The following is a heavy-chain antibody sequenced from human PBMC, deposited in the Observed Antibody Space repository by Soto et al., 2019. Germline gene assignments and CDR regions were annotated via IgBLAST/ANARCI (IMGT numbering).Heavy chain of an antibody. CDR3: ARGRDSAFDI. Sequence: QVQLQQSGPGLVKPSQTLSLTCDISGDSVSSNGPAWNWIRQSPARGLEWLGRTYYRSKWYNDYEESLKSRLTINPDTSKNRFSLHLNSVTPEDTAVYFCARGRDSAFDIWGQGTMVTFS. CDR1: GDSVSSNGPA. CDR2: TYYRSKWYN. J-gene: IGHJ3*02. V-gene: IGHV6-1*01.